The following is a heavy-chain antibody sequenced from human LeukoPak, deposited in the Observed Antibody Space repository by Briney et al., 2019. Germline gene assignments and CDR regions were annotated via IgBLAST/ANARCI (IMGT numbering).Heavy chain of an antibody. CDR2: ISGSGGST. D-gene: IGHD2-15*01. CDR1: GFTFSSYA. CDR3: ARPRSGSSGGDAFDI. Sequence: GGSLRLSCAASGFTFSSYAMSWVRQAPGKGLEWVSAISGSGGSTYYADSVKGRFTISRDNAKNSLYLQMNSLRAEDTAVYYCARPRSGSSGGDAFDIWGQGTMVTVSS. J-gene: IGHJ3*02. V-gene: IGHV3-23*01.